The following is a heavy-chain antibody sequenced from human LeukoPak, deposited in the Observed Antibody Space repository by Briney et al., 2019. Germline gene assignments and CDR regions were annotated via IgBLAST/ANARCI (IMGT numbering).Heavy chain of an antibody. V-gene: IGHV1-46*01. D-gene: IGHD3-10*01. CDR2: INPSGGST. CDR3: ARGGSGSYWYYAMDV. J-gene: IGHJ6*02. CDR1: GYTFTICY. Sequence: ASVKVSCKASGYTFTICYIHWVRQAPGQGLEWMGIINPSGGSTDYAQKFQGRVTMTRDMSTSTVYMELSSLGSEDTAVYYCARGGSGSYWYYAMDVWGQGTTVTVSS.